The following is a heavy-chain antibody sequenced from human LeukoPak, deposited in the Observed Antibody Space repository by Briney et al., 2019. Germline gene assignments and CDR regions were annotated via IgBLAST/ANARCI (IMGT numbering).Heavy chain of an antibody. V-gene: IGHV3-33*08. J-gene: IGHJ6*02. CDR3: ARISCTGGSCRPYSYYDMDV. CDR2: IWYDGSNK. CDR1: GFTLSTFSNAW. Sequence: GGSLRLSCAASGFTLSTFSNAWMNWVRQAPGKGLEWVAVIWYDGSNKYYADSVKGRFTISRDNSKSTLYLQVNSLRAEDTAVYYCARISCTGGSCRPYSYYDMDVWGQGTTVTVSS. D-gene: IGHD2-15*01.